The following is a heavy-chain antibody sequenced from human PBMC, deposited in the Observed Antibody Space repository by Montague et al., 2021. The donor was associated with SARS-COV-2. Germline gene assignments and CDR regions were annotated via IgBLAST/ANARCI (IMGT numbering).Heavy chain of an antibody. J-gene: IGHJ5*02. V-gene: IGHV4-59*13. CDR1: GSFLRGYF. CDR2: ILYNGTV. D-gene: IGHD2-8*01. CDR3: TRGNGWYQP. Sequence: SETLSLTCSVSGSFLRGYFWSWVRQPPGQRLEWIGYILYNGTVTYSPALRSRLTMSVDMSRNQFSLELRSVTVTDTAYYYCTRGNGWYQPWGRGTLVTVSS.